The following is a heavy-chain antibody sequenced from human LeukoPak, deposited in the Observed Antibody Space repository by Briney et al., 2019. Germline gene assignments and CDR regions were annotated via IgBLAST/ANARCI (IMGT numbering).Heavy chain of an antibody. Sequence: ASVKVSCKASGYTFTGYYMHWVRQAPGQGLEWMGWINPNSGDTNYAQKFQGRVTMTRDTSITTAYMELSSLRSDDTAVYYCARARGGSGRGDYFDSWGQGTLVTVSS. CDR2: INPNSGDT. V-gene: IGHV1-2*02. CDR1: GYTFTGYY. CDR3: ARARGGSGRGDYFDS. D-gene: IGHD3-16*01. J-gene: IGHJ4*02.